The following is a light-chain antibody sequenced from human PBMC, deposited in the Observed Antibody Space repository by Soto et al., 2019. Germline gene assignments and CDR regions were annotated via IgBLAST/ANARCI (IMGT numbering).Light chain of an antibody. Sequence: QLPQSPSTLSASVGDRVTITCRARQNIVNWLAWYQQKPGKAPNLLIYKTSTLQRGVPSRFSGSGSGTEFTLTISSLQPDDFATYYCQQYDSHPMYTFGQGTKLDIK. J-gene: IGKJ2*01. CDR1: QNIVNW. CDR3: QQYDSHPMYT. CDR2: KTS. V-gene: IGKV1-5*03.